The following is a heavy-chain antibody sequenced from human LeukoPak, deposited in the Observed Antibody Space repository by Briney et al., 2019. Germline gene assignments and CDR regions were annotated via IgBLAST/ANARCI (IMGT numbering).Heavy chain of an antibody. J-gene: IGHJ3*02. D-gene: IGHD3-9*01. CDR3: ASSTYYDILGPRGAFDI. Sequence: PSQTLSLTCTVSGGSISSGDYYWSWIRQPPGKGLEWIGSIYYSGSTYYNPSLKSRVTISVDTSKNQFSLKLSSVTAADTAVYYCASSTYYDILGPRGAFDIWGQGTMVTVSS. CDR1: GGSISSGDYY. V-gene: IGHV4-39*07. CDR2: IYYSGST.